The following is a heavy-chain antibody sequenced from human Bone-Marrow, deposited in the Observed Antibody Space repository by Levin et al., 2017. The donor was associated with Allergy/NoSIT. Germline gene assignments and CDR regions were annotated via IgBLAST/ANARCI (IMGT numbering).Heavy chain of an antibody. CDR1: GVSITSGSYY. D-gene: IGHD2-21*01. V-gene: IGHV4-61*09. J-gene: IGHJ6*03. Sequence: MSSETLSLTCTVSGVSITSGSYYWSWIRQPAGKGLEWIGHSYTSGNITYNLSLKSRVTISLDTSKNQFSLKLRPVNAADTAVYYCARVLQYSYYYTDVWGKGTMVTVSS. CDR3: ARVLQYSYYYTDV. CDR2: SYTSGNI.